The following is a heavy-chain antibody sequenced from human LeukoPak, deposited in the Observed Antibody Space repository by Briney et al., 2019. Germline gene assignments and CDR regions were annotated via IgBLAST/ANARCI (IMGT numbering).Heavy chain of an antibody. CDR2: INHSGST. J-gene: IGHJ6*04. Sequence: SETLSLTCAVYGGSFSTYYWSWIRQPPGKGLEWLGEINHSGSTNYNPSLKSRVTISVDTSKNQFSLRLSSVTAADTAVYYCARGPAYVWGKGTTVTVSS. CDR1: GGSFSTYY. V-gene: IGHV4-34*01. CDR3: ARGPAYV.